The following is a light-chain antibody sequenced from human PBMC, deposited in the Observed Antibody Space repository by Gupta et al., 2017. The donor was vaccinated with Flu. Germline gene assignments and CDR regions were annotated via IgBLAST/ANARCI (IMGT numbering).Light chain of an antibody. CDR1: NIGRIS. CDR2: DDS. J-gene: IGLJ1*01. CDR3: QVWDSDRDHYV. V-gene: IGLV3-21*02. Sequence: SSVLTQPPSVSVAPGQTARITCWGNNIGRISVNWLHQRACQAPVLVIYDDSDRPSGIPERFSGSNSGDTATLTISRVEAGDEADYYCQVWDSDRDHYVFGAGTKVIVL.